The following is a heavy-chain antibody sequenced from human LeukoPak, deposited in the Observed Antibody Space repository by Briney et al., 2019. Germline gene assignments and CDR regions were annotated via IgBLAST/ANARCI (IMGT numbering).Heavy chain of an antibody. CDR2: SSDGTTK. V-gene: IGHV3-30*04. CDR3: ARDPVAGIPDYFDF. CDR1: GFTFKWYA. Sequence: PGGSLRLSCEASGFTFKWYAMHWVRQAPGKGLEWVAVSSDGTTKYYADSVKGRFTISRDNSRNTLDLQMDSLRPEDTAVYFCARDPVAGIPDYFDFWGQGTLVTVSS. D-gene: IGHD3-10*01. J-gene: IGHJ4*02.